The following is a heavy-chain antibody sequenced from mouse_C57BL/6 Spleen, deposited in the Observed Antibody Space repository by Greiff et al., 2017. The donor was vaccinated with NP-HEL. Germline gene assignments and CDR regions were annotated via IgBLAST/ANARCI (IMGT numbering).Heavy chain of an antibody. J-gene: IGHJ4*01. CDR1: GYTFTSYW. CDR3: ARYDGYYDYAMDY. CDR2: IDPSDSET. Sequence: VQLQQPGAELVRPGSSVKLSCKASGYTFTSYWMHWVKQRPIQGLEWIGNIDPSDSETHYNQKFKDKATLTVDKSASTAYMQLSSLTSEDSAVYYCARYDGYYDYAMDYWGQGTSVTVSS. D-gene: IGHD2-3*01. V-gene: IGHV1-52*01.